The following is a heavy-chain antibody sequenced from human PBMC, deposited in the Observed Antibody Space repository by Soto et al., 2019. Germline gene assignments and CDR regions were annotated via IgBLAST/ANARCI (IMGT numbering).Heavy chain of an antibody. CDR3: ARWGDTAVARAPGDY. CDR1: GGSISSFY. D-gene: IGHD5-18*01. Sequence: SETLSLTCTVSGGSISSFYWSWIRQPPGRGLEWIGYVYYSGSTNYNPSLKSRVTISVDTSKNHFSLKLRSVTAADTAVYYCARWGDTAVARAPGDYWGQGTLVTVPS. V-gene: IGHV4-59*01. J-gene: IGHJ4*02. CDR2: VYYSGST.